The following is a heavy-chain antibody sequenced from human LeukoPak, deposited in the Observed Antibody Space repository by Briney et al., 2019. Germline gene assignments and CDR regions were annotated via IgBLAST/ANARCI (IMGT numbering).Heavy chain of an antibody. D-gene: IGHD1-1*01. CDR1: GFTFSSYG. V-gene: IGHV3-23*01. Sequence: GGSLRLSCAASGFTFSSYGMSWVRQAPGKGLEWVSAISGSGGSTYYADSVKGRFTISRDNAKNSLYLQMNSLRAEDTAVYYCARGGTLRSYYFVYWGQGTLVTVSS. J-gene: IGHJ4*02. CDR3: ARGGTLRSYYFVY. CDR2: ISGSGGST.